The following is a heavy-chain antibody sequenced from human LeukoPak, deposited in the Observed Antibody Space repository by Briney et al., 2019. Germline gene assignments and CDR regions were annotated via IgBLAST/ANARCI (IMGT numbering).Heavy chain of an antibody. J-gene: IGHJ4*02. V-gene: IGHV3-30*18. CDR2: ISYDGSNK. CDR3: AKGSVAGTFDY. Sequence: QSGGSLRLSCAAPGFTFSSYGMHWVRQAPGKGLEWVAVISYDGSNKYYADSVKGRFTISRDNSKNTLYLQMNSLRAEDTAVYYCAKGSVAGTFDYWGQGTLVTVSS. CDR1: GFTFSSYG. D-gene: IGHD6-19*01.